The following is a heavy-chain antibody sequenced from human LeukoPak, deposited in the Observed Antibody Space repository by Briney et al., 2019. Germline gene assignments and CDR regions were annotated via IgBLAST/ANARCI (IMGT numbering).Heavy chain of an antibody. CDR3: ATGSAAAAAHDAFDI. J-gene: IGHJ3*02. V-gene: IGHV1-69*13. Sequence: GASVKVSCKASGGTFSSYAISWVRQAPGQGLEWMGGMIPIFGTANYAQKFQGRVTITADESTSTAYMELSSLRSEDTAVYYCATGSAAAAAHDAFDIWGQGTMVIVSS. D-gene: IGHD6-13*01. CDR2: MIPIFGTA. CDR1: GGTFSSYA.